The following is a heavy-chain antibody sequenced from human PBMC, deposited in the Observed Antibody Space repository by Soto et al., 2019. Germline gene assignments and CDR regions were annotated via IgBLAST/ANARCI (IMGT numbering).Heavy chain of an antibody. CDR2: INPSGGST. D-gene: IGHD2-15*01. CDR3: ARMYCGGGSCYSIDY. J-gene: IGHJ4*02. CDR1: GYTFTSYY. V-gene: IGHV1-46*03. Sequence: QVQLVQSGAEVKKPGASVKVSCKASGYTFTSYYMHWVRQAPGQGLEWMGIINPSGGSTSYAQKFQGRVTMTRDTSTCTVYMELCSLRSEDTAVYYCARMYCGGGSCYSIDYWGQGTLVTVSS.